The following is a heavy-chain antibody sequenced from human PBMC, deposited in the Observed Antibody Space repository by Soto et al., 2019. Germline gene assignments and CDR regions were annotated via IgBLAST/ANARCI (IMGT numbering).Heavy chain of an antibody. Sequence: QVQLVQSGAEVKKPGASVKVSCKASGYTFTSYGISWVRQAPGQVLEWMGWISAYNGNTNYAQKLQGRVTMTTDTSTSTAYMELRSLRSDDTAVYYCARVSVVVVAATVSVNWFDPWGQGTLVTVSS. J-gene: IGHJ5*02. V-gene: IGHV1-18*04. CDR3: ARVSVVVVAATVSVNWFDP. CDR2: ISAYNGNT. CDR1: GYTFTSYG. D-gene: IGHD2-15*01.